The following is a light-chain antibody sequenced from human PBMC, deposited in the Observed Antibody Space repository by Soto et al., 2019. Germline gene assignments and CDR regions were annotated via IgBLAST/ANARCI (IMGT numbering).Light chain of an antibody. V-gene: IGLV1-40*01. CDR2: GNS. J-gene: IGLJ1*01. CDR3: QSYASSLSGYV. CDR1: SSNIGAGYD. Sequence: QSVLTQPPSVSGAPGQRVTISCTGSSSNIGAGYDVHWYQQLPGTAPKLLIYGNSNRPSGVPDRFSGSKSGTSASLAITGLQAEDEATYNCQSYASSLSGYVFGTGTKVTVL.